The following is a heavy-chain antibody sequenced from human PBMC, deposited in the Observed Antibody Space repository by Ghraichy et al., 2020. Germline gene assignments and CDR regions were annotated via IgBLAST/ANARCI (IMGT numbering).Heavy chain of an antibody. D-gene: IGHD2-2*01. CDR2: ISGSASGCST. CDR3: AKTTSWYGLGPWTFDY. CDR1: GFTFSSYA. Sequence: GESLNISCAASGFTFSSYAMSWVRQAPGKGLEWVSTISGSASGCSTYYADSVKGRFTISRDNSKNTLSLQMNSLRAEDTAVYYCAKTTSWYGLGPWTFDYWGQGTLVTVSS. V-gene: IGHV3-23*01. J-gene: IGHJ4*02.